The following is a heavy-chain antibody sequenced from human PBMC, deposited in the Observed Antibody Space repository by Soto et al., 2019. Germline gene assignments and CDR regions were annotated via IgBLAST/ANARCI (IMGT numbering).Heavy chain of an antibody. CDR1: GDSIRDGGYY. J-gene: IGHJ5*02. Sequence: TLSLTCTVSGDSIRDGGYYWAWIRQRPGQGLEWMGYIYFTGKANYNPSLENRLTMSVDMSRRQLYLRLTSVTAADTAVYFCAKDPSPQPIPAVTPGWFDPWGQGIAVTVSS. CDR2: IYFTGKA. V-gene: IGHV4-31*03. CDR3: AKDPSPQPIPAVTPGWFDP. D-gene: IGHD4-4*01.